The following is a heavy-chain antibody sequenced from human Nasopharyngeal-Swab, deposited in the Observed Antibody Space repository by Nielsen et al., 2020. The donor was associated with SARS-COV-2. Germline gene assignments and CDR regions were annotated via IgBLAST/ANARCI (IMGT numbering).Heavy chain of an antibody. V-gene: IGHV3-23*01. CDR3: AKGPLIIVVDYYFDY. CDR2: IGGSGGST. Sequence: WIRQPPGKGLEWVSAIGGSGGSTYYADSVKGRFTISRDNSKNTLYLQMNSLRAEDTAVYYCAKGPLIIVVDYYFDYWGQGTLVTVSS. D-gene: IGHD2-2*01. J-gene: IGHJ4*02.